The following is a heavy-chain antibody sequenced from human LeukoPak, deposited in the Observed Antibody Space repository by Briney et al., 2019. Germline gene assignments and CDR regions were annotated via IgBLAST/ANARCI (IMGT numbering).Heavy chain of an antibody. Sequence: ASVKVSCKASGYTFTSYGISWVRQAPVQGLEWMGRINPNSGGTNYAQKFQGRGTMTRDTSMSTAYMELRRLRSADPAVYYCASGSSYVLGYFQHWGQGTLVTVSS. CDR3: ASGSSYVLGYFQH. D-gene: IGHD1-26*01. CDR2: INPNSGGT. CDR1: GYTFTSYG. V-gene: IGHV1-2*06. J-gene: IGHJ1*01.